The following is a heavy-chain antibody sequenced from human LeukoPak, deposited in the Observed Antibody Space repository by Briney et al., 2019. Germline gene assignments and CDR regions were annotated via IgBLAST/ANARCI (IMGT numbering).Heavy chain of an antibody. D-gene: IGHD1-1*01. V-gene: IGHV4-30-2*01. CDR3: ARDGDNWNAPD. CDR2: TYHSGST. Sequence: SETLSLTCTVSGGSISSGGYYWSWIRQPPGKGLEWIGYTYHSGSTYYNPSLKSRVTISVDRSKNQFSLKLSSVTAADTAVYYCARDGDNWNAPDWGQGTLVTVSS. CDR1: GGSISSGGYY. J-gene: IGHJ4*02.